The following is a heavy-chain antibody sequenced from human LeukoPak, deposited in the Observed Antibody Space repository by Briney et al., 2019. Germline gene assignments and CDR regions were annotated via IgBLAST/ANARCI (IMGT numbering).Heavy chain of an antibody. CDR3: ARDPAVEAYYDSSGYSAHNPNAFDI. J-gene: IGHJ3*02. D-gene: IGHD3-22*01. Sequence: ASVKVSCKASGYSFSAYYMVWVRQAPGQGLEWMGWLNLDRGDSNFEQKFQGRITMTRDKPISTAYLELSSLTSDDTAVYYCARDPAVEAYYDSSGYSAHNPNAFDIWGQGTMVTVSS. CDR2: LNLDRGDS. V-gene: IGHV1-2*02. CDR1: GYSFSAYY.